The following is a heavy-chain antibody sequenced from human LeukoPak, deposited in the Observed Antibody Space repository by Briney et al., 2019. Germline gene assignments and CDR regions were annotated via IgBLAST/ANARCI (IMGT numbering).Heavy chain of an antibody. Sequence: PSETLSLTCIVSGGPISVDYWNWIRQAPGKGLEWIGYIYYTGRTKYNPSLASRLTISIDTSKSQFSLRLTSVTAADTAVYYCARDGPFELCSSKINNWFDPWGQGTLVTVSS. D-gene: IGHD6-13*01. CDR2: IYYTGRT. J-gene: IGHJ5*02. V-gene: IGHV4-59*01. CDR1: GGPISVDY. CDR3: ARDGPFELCSSKINNWFDP.